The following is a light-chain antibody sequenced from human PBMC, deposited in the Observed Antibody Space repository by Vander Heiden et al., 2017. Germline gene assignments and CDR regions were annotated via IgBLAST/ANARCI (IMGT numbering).Light chain of an antibody. V-gene: IGKV3-15*01. J-gene: IGKJ4*01. CDR2: GAS. CDR1: QSVCSN. CDR3: QQDNNWPLT. Sequence: EIVMTQSPATLSVSPGERATLSSRASQSVCSNLAWYQQKPGQAPRLLSYGASTRATGIPARFSGSGSGTEFTLTISSLQSEDFAVYYCQQDNNWPLTFGGGTKVEIK.